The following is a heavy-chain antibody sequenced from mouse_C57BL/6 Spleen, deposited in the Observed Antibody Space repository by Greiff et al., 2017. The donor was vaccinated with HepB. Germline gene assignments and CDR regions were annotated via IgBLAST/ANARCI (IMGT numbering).Heavy chain of an antibody. Sequence: EVMLVESGGGLVKPGGSLKLSCAASGFTFSDYGMHWVRQAPEKGLEWVAYISSGSSTIYYADTVKGRFTISRDNAKNTLFLQMTSLRSEDTAMYYCARTGPLYYYAMDYWGQGTSVTVSS. CDR3: ARTGPLYYYAMDY. CDR1: GFTFSDYG. V-gene: IGHV5-17*01. J-gene: IGHJ4*01. D-gene: IGHD4-1*01. CDR2: ISSGSSTI.